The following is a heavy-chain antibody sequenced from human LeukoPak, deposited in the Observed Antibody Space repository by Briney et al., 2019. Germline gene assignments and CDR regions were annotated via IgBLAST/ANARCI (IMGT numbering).Heavy chain of an antibody. CDR1: GYTFTGYY. Sequence: ASVKVSCKASGYTFTGYYMHWVRQAPGQGLEWMGWINPNSGGTNYAQKFQGRVTMTRDTSISTAYMELSRLRSDDTAVYCCARPRRDGYYFDYWGQGTLVTVSS. D-gene: IGHD5-24*01. CDR3: ARPRRDGYYFDY. V-gene: IGHV1-2*02. CDR2: INPNSGGT. J-gene: IGHJ4*02.